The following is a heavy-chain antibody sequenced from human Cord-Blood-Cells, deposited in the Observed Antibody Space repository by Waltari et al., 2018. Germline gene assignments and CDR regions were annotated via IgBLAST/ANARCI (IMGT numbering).Heavy chain of an antibody. CDR1: GFTFSSYA. J-gene: IGHJ4*02. V-gene: IGHV3-30-3*01. D-gene: IGHD4-4*01. CDR2: ISYDGSNK. Sequence: QVQLVESGGGVVQPGRSLRLSCAASGFTFSSYAMHWVRQAPGKGLEWVAVISYDGSNKYYADSVKVRFTISRDNSKNPLYLQMNSLRAEDTAVYYWARDFRRTVTTYYFDYWGQGTLVTVSS. CDR3: ARDFRRTVTTYYFDY.